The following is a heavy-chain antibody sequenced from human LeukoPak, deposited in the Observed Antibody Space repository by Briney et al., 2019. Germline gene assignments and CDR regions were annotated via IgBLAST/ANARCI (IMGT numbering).Heavy chain of an antibody. V-gene: IGHV3-11*04. CDR1: GFTFSDYY. D-gene: IGHD1-26*01. CDR2: ISSSGSTI. J-gene: IGHJ4*02. Sequence: GGSLRLSCAASGFTFSDYYMSWIRQAPGKGLEWVSYISSSGSTIYYADSVKGRFTISRDNAKNTLYLQMNSLRAEDTAVYYCAKDRSGSYSQGLDYWGQGTLVTVSS. CDR3: AKDRSGSYSQGLDY.